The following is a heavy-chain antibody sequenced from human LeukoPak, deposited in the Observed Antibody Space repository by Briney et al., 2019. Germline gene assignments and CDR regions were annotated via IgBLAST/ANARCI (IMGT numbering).Heavy chain of an antibody. Sequence: GASVKVSSKASGYTFTGYYMHLVRQAPGQGLEWMGWINPNSGGTNYAQKFQGRVTMTRDTSNSTAYMELSRLRSDDTAMYYCARDPTYYYDSSGYYPYYFDYWGQGTLVTVSS. CDR1: GYTFTGYY. J-gene: IGHJ4*02. V-gene: IGHV1-2*02. D-gene: IGHD3-22*01. CDR2: INPNSGGT. CDR3: ARDPTYYYDSSGYYPYYFDY.